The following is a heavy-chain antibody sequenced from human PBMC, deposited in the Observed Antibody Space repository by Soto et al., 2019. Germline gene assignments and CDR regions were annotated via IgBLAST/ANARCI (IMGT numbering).Heavy chain of an antibody. D-gene: IGHD2-15*01. CDR1: GFTFRTYT. J-gene: IGHJ6*02. CDR3: ARDRGYDAHDYYYNAMDV. Sequence: PWGSLRLSCVASGFTFRTYTMNWVRQAPGKGLEWVSGIRGFSPYTFYAESVKGRFTISRDNAKNSLYLQMNSLGVEDTAVYYCARDRGYDAHDYYYNAMDVWGQGTTVTVSS. V-gene: IGHV3-21*01. CDR2: IRGFSPYT.